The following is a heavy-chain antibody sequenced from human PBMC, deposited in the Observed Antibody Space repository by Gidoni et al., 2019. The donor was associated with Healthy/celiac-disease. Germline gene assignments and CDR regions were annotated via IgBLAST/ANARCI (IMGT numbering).Heavy chain of an antibody. Sequence: QVQLQQWGAVLLKPSATLSLTSAVYGGSFSGYYWSWIRQPPGKGLEWIGEINHSGSNNYNPSLKSRVTISVDTSKNQFSLKLSSVTAADTAVYYCARDPGYSYGFDYWGQGTLVTVCS. D-gene: IGHD5-18*01. CDR3: ARDPGYSYGFDY. CDR1: GGSFSGYY. J-gene: IGHJ4*02. CDR2: INHSGSN. V-gene: IGHV4-34*01.